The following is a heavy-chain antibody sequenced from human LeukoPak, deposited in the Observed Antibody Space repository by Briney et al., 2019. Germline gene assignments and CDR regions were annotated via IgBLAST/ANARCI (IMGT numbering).Heavy chain of an antibody. D-gene: IGHD5-18*01. CDR2: INWNGGST. Sequence: PGGSLRLSCVASGFTFDDYGMSWVRQAPGKGLEWVSGINWNGGSTGYADPVKGRFTISRDNAKNSLYLQMNSLRAEDTALYYCAREINPDTAVVIGVWFDPWGQGTLVTVSS. V-gene: IGHV3-20*04. CDR1: GFTFDDYG. J-gene: IGHJ5*02. CDR3: AREINPDTAVVIGVWFDP.